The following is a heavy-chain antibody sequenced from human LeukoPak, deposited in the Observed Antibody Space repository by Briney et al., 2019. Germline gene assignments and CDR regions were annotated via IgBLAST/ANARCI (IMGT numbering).Heavy chain of an antibody. CDR2: IYWDDDK. V-gene: IGHV2-5*02. CDR3: AHRPKEYSSSWYYFDY. CDR1: GFSLSTSGVG. Sequence: SGPTLVNPTQTLTLTCTFSGFSLSTSGVGVGWIRQPPGKALEWLALIYWDDDKRYSPSLKSRLTITKDTSKNQVVLTMTHMDPVDTATYYCAHRPKEYSSSWYYFDYWGQGTLVTVSS. D-gene: IGHD6-13*01. J-gene: IGHJ4*02.